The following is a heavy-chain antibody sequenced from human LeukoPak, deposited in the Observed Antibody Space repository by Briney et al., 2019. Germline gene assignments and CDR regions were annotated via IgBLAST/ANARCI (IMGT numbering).Heavy chain of an antibody. CDR2: ISPYNGNT. Sequence: ASVKVSCKASGYTFIIYGISWVRQAPGQGLEWMGWISPYNGNTYYAQQFQGRVTLTTDTSTSTAYMELRSLRSDDTAVYYCARDPTYAMVYYGMDVWGQGTTVTVSS. J-gene: IGHJ6*02. V-gene: IGHV1-18*01. D-gene: IGHD2-8*01. CDR1: GYTFIIYG. CDR3: ARDPTYAMVYYGMDV.